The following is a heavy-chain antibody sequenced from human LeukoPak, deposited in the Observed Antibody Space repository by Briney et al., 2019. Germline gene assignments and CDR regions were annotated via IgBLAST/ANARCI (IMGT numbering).Heavy chain of an antibody. J-gene: IGHJ2*01. V-gene: IGHV4-34*01. CDR3: ARVRTRLYCSSTSCRYWYFDL. Sequence: SETLSLTCAVHGGSFSGYYWKWIRHPPGKGQQGIREINHSGSTNYNPSLKSRVTISVDTSKNQLSLKLSSVTAADTAVYYCARVRTRLYCSSTSCRYWYFDLWGRGTLVTVSS. D-gene: IGHD2-2*01. CDR1: GGSFSGYY. CDR2: INHSGST.